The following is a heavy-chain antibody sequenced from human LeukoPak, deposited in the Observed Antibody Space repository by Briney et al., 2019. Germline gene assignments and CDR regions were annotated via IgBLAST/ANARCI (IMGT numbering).Heavy chain of an antibody. CDR3: ARDLTGTLSMDV. J-gene: IGHJ6*03. CDR2: ISSSSSYI. V-gene: IGHV3-21*01. D-gene: IGHD1-20*01. Sequence: RGSLRLSCAASGFTFSSYSMNWVRQAPGKGLEWVSSISSSSSYIYYADSVKGRFTISRDNAKNSLYLQMNSLRAEDTAVYYCARDLTGTLSMDVWGKGTTVTVSS. CDR1: GFTFSSYS.